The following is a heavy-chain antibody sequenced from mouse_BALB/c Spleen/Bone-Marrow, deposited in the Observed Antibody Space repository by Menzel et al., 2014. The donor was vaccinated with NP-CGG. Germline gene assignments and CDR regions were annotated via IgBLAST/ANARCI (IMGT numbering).Heavy chain of an antibody. CDR3: ARNYRYAWFVY. D-gene: IGHD2-14*01. J-gene: IGHJ3*01. V-gene: IGHV1S56*01. CDR1: GYTFTTYD. Sequence: QVQLKESGAELVKPGASVKLSCKASGYTFTTYDINWVRQRPEQGLEWIGWIFPGDGTTKHNEKFKGKATLTTDKSSSTAYMQFSRLTSEDSAVYFCARNYRYAWFVYWGQGTLVTVSA. CDR2: IFPGDGTT.